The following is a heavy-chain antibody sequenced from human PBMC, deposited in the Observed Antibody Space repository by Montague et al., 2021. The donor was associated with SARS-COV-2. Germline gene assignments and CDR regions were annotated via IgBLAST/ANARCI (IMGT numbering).Heavy chain of an antibody. CDR3: ARVGRQQLVRLSGMDV. CDR1: GGSISSSSYY. D-gene: IGHD6-13*01. J-gene: IGHJ6*02. CDR2: IYYSGST. Sequence: SETLSLTSTASGGSISSSSYYWGWIREPPGKGLEWIGSIYYSGSTYYXSSVKSRVTISVDTSKNQFSLKLSSVTAADTAVYYCARVGRQQLVRLSGMDVWGQGTTVTVSS. V-gene: IGHV4-39*07.